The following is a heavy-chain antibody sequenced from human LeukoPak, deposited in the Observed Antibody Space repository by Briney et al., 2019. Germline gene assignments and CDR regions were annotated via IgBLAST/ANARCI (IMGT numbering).Heavy chain of an antibody. J-gene: IGHJ5*02. D-gene: IGHD2-21*02. CDR1: GGSTNSYY. Sequence: SETLSLTCTVSGGSTNSYYWSWIRQPPGKGLEWIGYMYNSGLTNYNPSLKSRVTISVDTSKNQFSLKLSSVTAADTAVYYCARLHYGDPTSWFDPWGQGTLVTVSS. CDR2: MYNSGLT. V-gene: IGHV4-59*08. CDR3: ARLHYGDPTSWFDP.